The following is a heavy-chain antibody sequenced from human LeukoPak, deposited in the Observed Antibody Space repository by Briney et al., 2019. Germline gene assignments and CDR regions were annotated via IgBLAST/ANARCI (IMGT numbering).Heavy chain of an antibody. V-gene: IGHV3-21*01. CDR3: ARSRDGSSGWYAYFDY. J-gene: IGHJ4*02. D-gene: IGHD6-19*01. CDR2: ISSSSSYI. CDR1: GFTFSSYS. Sequence: GSLRLSCAASGFTFSSYSMNWVRPAPGKGLEWVSSISSSSSYIYYADSVKGRFTISRDNAKNSLYLQMNSLRAEDTAVYYCARSRDGSSGWYAYFDYWGQGTLVTVSS.